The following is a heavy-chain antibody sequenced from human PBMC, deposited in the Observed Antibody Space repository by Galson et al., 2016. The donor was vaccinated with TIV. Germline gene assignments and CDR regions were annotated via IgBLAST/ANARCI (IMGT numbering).Heavy chain of an antibody. V-gene: IGHV1-2*04. CDR1: GYTFTGNY. J-gene: IGHJ6*02. D-gene: IGHD4-17*01. CDR2: INPKSGDT. CDR3: ARNVYGSSALDV. Sequence: SVKVSCKASGYTFTGNYMHWVRQAPGQGLEWMGWINPKSGDTSYAQKFQDWVNMTRDMSISTVYMELSRLRSDDTAVYYFARNVYGSSALDVWGQGTTVTVS.